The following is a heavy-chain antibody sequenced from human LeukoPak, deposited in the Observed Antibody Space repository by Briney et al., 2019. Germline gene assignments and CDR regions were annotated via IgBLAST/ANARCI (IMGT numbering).Heavy chain of an antibody. CDR1: GGSFSGYY. CDR3: ARGRYCSADICSGGDAFGI. CDR2: INHSGST. J-gene: IGHJ3*02. Sequence: SETLSLTCAVYGGSFSGYYWSWIRQPPGKGLEWIGEINHSGSTNYNPSLKSRVTISVDTSKNQFSLKLSSVTAADTAVYYCARGRYCSADICSGGDAFGIWGQGTMVSVSS. D-gene: IGHD2-15*01. V-gene: IGHV4-34*01.